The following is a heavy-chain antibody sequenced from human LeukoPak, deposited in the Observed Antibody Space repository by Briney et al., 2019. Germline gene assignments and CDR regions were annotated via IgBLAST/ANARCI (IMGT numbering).Heavy chain of an antibody. D-gene: IGHD3-10*01. V-gene: IGHV3-48*03. J-gene: IGHJ4*02. CDR3: ARLYYGSGRHFHY. CDR2: ISSSGGSI. Sequence: PGGSLRLSCAASGFTFSSYEMNWVRQAPGKGLEWVSYISSSGGSIYFADSVKGRFTISRDNAKNSLYLQMNSLRAEDTAVYYCARLYYGSGRHFHYWGQGTLVTVSS. CDR1: GFTFSSYE.